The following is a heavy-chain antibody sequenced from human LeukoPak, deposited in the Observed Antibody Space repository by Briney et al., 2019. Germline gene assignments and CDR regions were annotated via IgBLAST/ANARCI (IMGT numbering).Heavy chain of an antibody. CDR3: ASPQRGSNNWNYF. J-gene: IGHJ4*02. CDR1: GGTFSSYA. D-gene: IGHD1-7*01. V-gene: IGHV1-69*04. CDR2: IIPILGIA. Sequence: GASVKVSCKASGGTFSSYAISWVRQAPGQGLEWMGRIIPILGIANYAQKFQGRVTITVDKSTSTAYMELSSLRSEDTAVYYCASPQRGSNNWNYFWGQGTLVTVSS.